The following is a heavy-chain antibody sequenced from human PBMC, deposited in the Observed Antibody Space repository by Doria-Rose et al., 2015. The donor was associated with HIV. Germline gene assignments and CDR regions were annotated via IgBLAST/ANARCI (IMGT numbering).Heavy chain of an antibody. D-gene: IGHD6-13*01. V-gene: IGHV2-26*01. CDR3: ARIKSSRWYHKYYFDF. Sequence: SGPVLVKPTETLTLTCIVSGVSLSSPGMGVSWIRQPPGKALEWLANIFSVDARSHKTPLTSRLTISRDTSKSQMVLTMTDMDPVDTATYYCARIKSSRWYHKYYFDFWGQGTLVIVSA. J-gene: IGHJ4*02. CDR2: IFSVDAR. CDR1: GVSLSSPGMG.